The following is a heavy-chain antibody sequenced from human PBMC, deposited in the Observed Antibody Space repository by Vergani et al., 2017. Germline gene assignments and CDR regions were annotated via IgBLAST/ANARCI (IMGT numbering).Heavy chain of an antibody. CDR1: GYTFTSYD. CDR2: MNPNSGNT. D-gene: IGHD3-3*01. J-gene: IGHJ6*03. Sequence: QVQLVQSGAEVKKPGASVKVSCKASGYTFTSYDINWVRQATGQGLEWMGWMNPNSGNTGYAQKFQGRVTMTRNTSISTAYMELSSLRSEDTAVYYCASKSGGFGVGSLDYYYYYYMDVWGKGTTVTVSS. V-gene: IGHV1-8*01. CDR3: ASKSGGFGVGSLDYYYYYYMDV.